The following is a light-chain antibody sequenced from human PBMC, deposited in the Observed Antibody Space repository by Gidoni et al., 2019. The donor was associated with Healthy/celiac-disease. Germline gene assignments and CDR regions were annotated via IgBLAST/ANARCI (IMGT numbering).Light chain of an antibody. CDR1: QSISSY. CDR3: QQSYSTPQT. Sequence: DIQMTQSPSSLSASVGDRVTITCRVSQSISSYLNWYQQKPGKAPKLLIYAASSWQSGVPSRFSGSGSGTDFTLTISSLQPEDFATYYCQQSYSTPQTFGQGTKVEIK. V-gene: IGKV1-39*01. J-gene: IGKJ1*01. CDR2: AAS.